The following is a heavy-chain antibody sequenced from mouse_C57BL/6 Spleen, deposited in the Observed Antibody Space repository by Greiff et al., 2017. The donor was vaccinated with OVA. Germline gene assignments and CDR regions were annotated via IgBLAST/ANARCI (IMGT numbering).Heavy chain of an antibody. Sequence: VQLQQSDAELVKPGASVKISCKVSGYTFTDHTIHWMKQRPEQGLEWIGYIYPRDGSTKYNEKFKGKATLTADKSSSTAYMQLNSLTSEDSAVYFCANYYGSRYWYFDVWGTGTTVTVSA. CDR1: GYTFTDHT. D-gene: IGHD1-1*01. CDR3: ANYYGSRYWYFDV. V-gene: IGHV1-78*01. J-gene: IGHJ1*03. CDR2: IYPRDGST.